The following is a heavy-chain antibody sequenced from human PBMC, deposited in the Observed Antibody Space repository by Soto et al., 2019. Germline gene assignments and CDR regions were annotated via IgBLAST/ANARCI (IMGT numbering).Heavy chain of an antibody. Sequence: QVQLQESGPGLVKPSQTLSLTCTVSGGSISSGGYYWSWIRQHPGKGLEWIGYIYYSGSTYYNPSLTSLVTISVDTSKNQFSLKLSSVTAADTAVYYCARAVALEYYYDSSAKWFDPWGQGTLVTVSS. D-gene: IGHD3-22*01. J-gene: IGHJ5*02. CDR2: IYYSGST. V-gene: IGHV4-31*01. CDR3: ARAVALEYYYDSSAKWFDP. CDR1: GGSISSGGYY.